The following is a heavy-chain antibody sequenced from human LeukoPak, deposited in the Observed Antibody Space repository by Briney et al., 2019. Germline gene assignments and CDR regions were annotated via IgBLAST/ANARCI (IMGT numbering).Heavy chain of an antibody. CDR2: IYTSGST. CDR3: ARANYYDSSGYSRGAFDL. D-gene: IGHD3-22*01. CDR1: GGSISSGSYY. J-gene: IGHJ3*01. V-gene: IGHV4-61*02. Sequence: SETLSLTCTVSGGSISSGSYYWSWIRQPAGKGLEWIGRIYTSGSTNYNPSLKSRVTISVDTSKNQFSLKLSSVTAADTAVYYCARANYYDSSGYSRGAFDLWGQGTVVTVSS.